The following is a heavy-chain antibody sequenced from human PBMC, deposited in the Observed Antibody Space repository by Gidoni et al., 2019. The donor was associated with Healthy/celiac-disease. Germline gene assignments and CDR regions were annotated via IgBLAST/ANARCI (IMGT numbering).Heavy chain of an antibody. CDR3: ARDRNDY. Sequence: EVQLVESGGGLVQPGGSLRLSCAAPGFTFSSYWMSWVRQAPGKGLEWVANIKQDGSEKYYVDSVKGRFTISRDNAKNSLYLQMNSLRAEDTAVYYCARDRNDYWGQGTLVTVSS. V-gene: IGHV3-7*01. J-gene: IGHJ4*02. CDR2: IKQDGSEK. CDR1: GFTFSSYW.